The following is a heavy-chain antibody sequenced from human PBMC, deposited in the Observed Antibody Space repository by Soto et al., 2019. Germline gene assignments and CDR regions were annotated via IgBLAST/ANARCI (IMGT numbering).Heavy chain of an antibody. V-gene: IGHV2-5*02. D-gene: IGHD4-17*01. CDR2: IYWVDDK. CDR3: EQTHRGDSRAY. CDR1: GFSLSTIGVG. Sequence: QITFKESGPTLMKPTQTLTLTCTVSGFSLSTIGVGVGWIRQPPGKALEWLALIYWVDDKRYSPSLKGSLTLTKDTAKNQVVLKMTNMYPPDTATYFCEQTHRGDSRAYWGQGTRVTVSS. J-gene: IGHJ4*02.